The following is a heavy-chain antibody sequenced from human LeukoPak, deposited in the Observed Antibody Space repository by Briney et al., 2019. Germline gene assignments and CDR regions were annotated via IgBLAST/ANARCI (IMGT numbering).Heavy chain of an antibody. CDR2: IYYSGST. Sequence: KTSETLSLTCTVSGGSISSGDYYWSWIRQPPGKGLEWIGYIYYSGSTYYNPSLKSRATISVDTSKNQFSLKLSSVTAADTAVCYCAREGEGSGSESFDYWGQGTLVTVSS. D-gene: IGHD3-10*01. J-gene: IGHJ4*02. CDR3: AREGEGSGSESFDY. CDR1: GGSISSGDYY. V-gene: IGHV4-30-4*01.